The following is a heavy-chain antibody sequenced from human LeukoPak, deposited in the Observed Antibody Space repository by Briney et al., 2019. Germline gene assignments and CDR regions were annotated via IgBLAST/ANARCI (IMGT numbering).Heavy chain of an antibody. V-gene: IGHV3-9*01. D-gene: IGHD3-22*01. CDR3: AKDSLAYYYDSSGYVDY. CDR2: ISWNSGSI. Sequence: PGGSLRLSCAASGFTFDDYAMHWVRQAPGKGLEWVSGISWNSGSIGYADSMKGRFTISRDNAKNSLYLQMNSLRAEDTALYYCAKDSLAYYYDSSGYVDYWGQGTLVTVSS. J-gene: IGHJ4*02. CDR1: GFTFDDYA.